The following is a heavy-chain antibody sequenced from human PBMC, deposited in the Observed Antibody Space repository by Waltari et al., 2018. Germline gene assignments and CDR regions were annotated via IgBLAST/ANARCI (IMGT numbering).Heavy chain of an antibody. CDR3: ARGVSSMSSVNWFDP. J-gene: IGHJ5*02. CDR2: INPNSGGT. V-gene: IGHV1-2*02. D-gene: IGHD6-6*01. CDR1: GYTFTACY. Sequence: QVQLVQSGAEVKKPGASVKVSCKASGYTFTACYMHWVRQAPGQGLEWMGWINPNSGGTNYAQKFQGRVTMTRDTSISTAYMELSRLRSDDTAVYYCARGVSSMSSVNWFDPWGQGTLVTVSS.